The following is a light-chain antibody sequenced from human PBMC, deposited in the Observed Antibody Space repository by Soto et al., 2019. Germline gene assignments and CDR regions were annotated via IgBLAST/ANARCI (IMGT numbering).Light chain of an antibody. V-gene: IGLV1-40*01. Sequence: QSVLTQPPSVSGAPGQRVTISCTGSSSNIGAGYDVHWYQQLPGAAPKLLIYGNSNRPSGVPDRFSGSKSGTSASLAITGLQAEDEADYYCQSYDSSLSGVVFGGATNLTVL. CDR3: QSYDSSLSGVV. J-gene: IGLJ2*01. CDR2: GNS. CDR1: SSNIGAGYD.